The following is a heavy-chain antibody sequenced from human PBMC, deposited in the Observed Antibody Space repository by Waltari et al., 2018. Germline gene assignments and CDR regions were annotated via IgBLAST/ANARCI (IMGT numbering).Heavy chain of an antibody. CDR1: GFSFINYA. J-gene: IGHJ4*02. Sequence: EVQLVESGGGLVQPGGSLRLSCATSGFSFINYAMNWVRQAPGKGLEWVAYINQDGSEKYYVDSVKGRVTISRDNAKNSLYLQMNSLRAEDTAVYYCAREALYDFWSGYPDYWGQGTLVTVSS. D-gene: IGHD3-3*01. V-gene: IGHV3-7*01. CDR3: AREALYDFWSGYPDY. CDR2: INQDGSEK.